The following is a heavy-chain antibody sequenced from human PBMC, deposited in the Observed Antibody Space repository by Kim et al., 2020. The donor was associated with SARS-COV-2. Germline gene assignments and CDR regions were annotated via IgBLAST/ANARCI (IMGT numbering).Heavy chain of an antibody. V-gene: IGHV3-23*01. CDR3: AKSVEQWLVFGNYFDY. Sequence: SVKGRFTISRDNSKNTLYLQMNSLRAEDTAVYYCAKSVEQWLVFGNYFDYWGQGTLVTVSS. J-gene: IGHJ4*02. D-gene: IGHD6-19*01.